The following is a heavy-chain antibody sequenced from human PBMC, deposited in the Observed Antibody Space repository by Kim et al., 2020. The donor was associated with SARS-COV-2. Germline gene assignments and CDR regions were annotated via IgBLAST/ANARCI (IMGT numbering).Heavy chain of an antibody. Sequence: GGSLRLSCAASGFTFSDYYMSWIRQAPGKGLEWVSYISSSSSYTNYADSVKGRFTISRDNAKNSLYLQMNSLRAEDTAVYYCARDELRYFDWLSSRRYYYYYGMDVWGQGTTVTVSS. CDR2: ISSSSSYT. V-gene: IGHV3-11*06. J-gene: IGHJ6*02. CDR3: ARDELRYFDWLSSRRYYYYYGMDV. D-gene: IGHD3-9*01. CDR1: GFTFSDYY.